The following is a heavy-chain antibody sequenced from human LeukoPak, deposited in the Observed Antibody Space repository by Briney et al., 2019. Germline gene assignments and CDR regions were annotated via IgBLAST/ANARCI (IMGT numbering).Heavy chain of an antibody. CDR3: ARGPYGYFDY. Sequence: PSETLSLTCTVSGGSISSYYWSWIRQPPGKGLEWTGYIYYSGSTNYTNYNPSLKSRVTISVDTSKNQFSLKLSSVTAADTAVYYCARGPYGYFDYWGQGTLVTVSS. V-gene: IGHV4-59*01. J-gene: IGHJ4*02. CDR2: IYYSGSTNYT. D-gene: IGHD3-10*01. CDR1: GGSISSYY.